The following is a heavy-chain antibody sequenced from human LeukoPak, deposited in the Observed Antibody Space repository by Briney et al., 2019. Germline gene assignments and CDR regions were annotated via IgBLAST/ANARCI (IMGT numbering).Heavy chain of an antibody. V-gene: IGHV4-39*07. CDR1: GGSISSSSYY. J-gene: IGHJ4*02. CDR2: VYYSGTT. D-gene: IGHD3-22*01. Sequence: PSETLSLTCTVSGGSISSSSYYWGWIRQPPGKGLEFIGSVYYSGTTSYNASLRSRVTISVDTSKNQFSLKLSSVTAADTAVYYCARTDYYYDSSGYYPYYFDYWGQGTLVTVSS. CDR3: ARTDYYYDSSGYYPYYFDY.